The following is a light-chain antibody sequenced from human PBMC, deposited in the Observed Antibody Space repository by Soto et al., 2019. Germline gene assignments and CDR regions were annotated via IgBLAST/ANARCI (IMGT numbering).Light chain of an antibody. CDR3: QQYYSTPYP. Sequence: DIVMTQSPDSLAVSLGERATINCKSSQSILYSSNNKNYLAWYQQKPGQPPKLLIYWASTRESGVPDRFSGRGSGTDFTLTISSLQAEDVAVYYCQQYYSTPYPFGQGTKLEIK. J-gene: IGKJ2*01. CDR1: QSILYSSNNKNY. CDR2: WAS. V-gene: IGKV4-1*01.